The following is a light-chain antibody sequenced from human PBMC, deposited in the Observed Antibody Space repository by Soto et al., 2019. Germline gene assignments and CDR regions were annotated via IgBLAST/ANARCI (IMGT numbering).Light chain of an antibody. V-gene: IGLV2-14*01. J-gene: IGLJ1*01. CDR2: EVS. CDR3: SSYTSSSTLGYV. Sequence: QSVLTQPASVSGSPGQSITISCTGTSSDVGGYNYVSWYQQHPGNAPKLMIYEVSNRPSGVSNRFSGSKSGNTASLTISGLQAEDEADYYCSSYTSSSTLGYVFGTGTKLTVL. CDR1: SSDVGGYNY.